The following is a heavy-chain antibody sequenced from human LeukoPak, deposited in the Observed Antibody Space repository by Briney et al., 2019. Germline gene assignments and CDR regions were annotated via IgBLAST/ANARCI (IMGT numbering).Heavy chain of an antibody. Sequence: SGGSLRLSCAASGFTFSSYGMHWVRQAPGKGLEWVAVISYDGSNKYYADSVKGRFTISRDNSKNTLYLQMNSLRAGDTAVYYCAKDEDIAVAGTSVDYWGQGTLVTVSS. CDR1: GFTFSSYG. CDR3: AKDEDIAVAGTSVDY. J-gene: IGHJ4*02. D-gene: IGHD6-19*01. V-gene: IGHV3-30*18. CDR2: ISYDGSNK.